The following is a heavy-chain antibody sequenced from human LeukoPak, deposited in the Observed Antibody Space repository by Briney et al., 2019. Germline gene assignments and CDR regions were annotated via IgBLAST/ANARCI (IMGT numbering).Heavy chain of an antibody. CDR1: GYSISSGGFY. V-gene: IGHV4-38-2*02. CDR2: IYHSGST. CDR3: ARGTDANWGSFDY. J-gene: IGHJ4*02. D-gene: IGHD7-27*01. Sequence: PSETLSLTCTVSGYSISSGGFYWGWIRQPPGKGLQWIGSIYHSGSTYYNPSLKSRVTISVDTSKNQFSLKLSSVTAADTAVYYCARGTDANWGSFDYWGQGTLVTVSS.